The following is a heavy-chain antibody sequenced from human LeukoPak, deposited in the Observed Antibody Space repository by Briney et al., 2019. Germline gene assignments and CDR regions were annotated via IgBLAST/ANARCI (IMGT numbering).Heavy chain of an antibody. V-gene: IGHV3-23*01. CDR2: ISGSGGGT. D-gene: IGHD3-10*01. CDR3: AKGLGDEGGFIFDY. Sequence: QAGGSLRLSCAASGFTFSSYAMSWVRQAPGKGLEWVSAISGSGGGTYYADSVKGRFTISRDNSKNTLYLQMNSLRAEDTAVYYCAKGLGDEGGFIFDYWGQGTLVTVSS. J-gene: IGHJ4*02. CDR1: GFTFSSYA.